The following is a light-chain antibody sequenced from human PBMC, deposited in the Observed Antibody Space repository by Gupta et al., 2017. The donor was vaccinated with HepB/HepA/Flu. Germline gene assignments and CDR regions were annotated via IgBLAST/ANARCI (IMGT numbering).Light chain of an antibody. CDR1: SLRNYY. J-gene: IGLJ2*01. V-gene: IGLV3-19*01. CDR3: NSRDNSGDLGV. CDR2: DRN. Sequence: SSELTQDSAVAVDLGHPVRISCQGDSLRNYYASWYQQKPGQAPILVIYDRNNRPSGIPDRFSGSSSGNTASLTITGAQAGDEADYYCNSRDNSGDLGVFGGGTKLTVL.